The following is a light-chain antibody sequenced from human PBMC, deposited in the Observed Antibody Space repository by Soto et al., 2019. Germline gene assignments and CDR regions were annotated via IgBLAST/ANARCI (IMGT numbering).Light chain of an antibody. V-gene: IGKV1-9*01. CDR1: QGISSY. CDR3: HQLNSYPRT. J-gene: IGKJ1*01. CDR2: AAS. Sequence: IPLTQSPSSLSAAVGDRVIITCRASQGISSYLAWYQQKPGKAPNLLIYAASTLQSGVPSRFIGSGSGTDFTLTISSLQPEDFATYYCHQLNSYPRTFGQGTKVEIK.